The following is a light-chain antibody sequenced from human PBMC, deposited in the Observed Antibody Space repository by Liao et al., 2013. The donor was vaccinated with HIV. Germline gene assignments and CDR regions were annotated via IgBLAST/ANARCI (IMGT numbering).Light chain of an antibody. V-gene: IGLV3-1*01. CDR3: QAWDSSSWV. CDR2: EDT. Sequence: SFDLTQPPSVSVSPGQTASITCSGDTLADKYTFWYQQKPGQSPVLVMYEDTERPSGTPERFSGSRSGNTATLTISGTQTVDEADYYCQAWDSSSWVFGGGTTLTVL. CDR1: TLADKY. J-gene: IGLJ3*02.